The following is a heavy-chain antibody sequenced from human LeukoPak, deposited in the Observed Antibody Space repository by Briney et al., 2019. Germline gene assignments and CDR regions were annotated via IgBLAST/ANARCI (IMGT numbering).Heavy chain of an antibody. D-gene: IGHD5-24*01. Sequence: GGSLRLSCAASGFTVSSNYMSWVRQAPGKGLEWVSVIYSGGSTYYADSVKGRFTISRDNSKNTLYLQMNSLRAEDTAVYYCARARNRRDGYNLNYWGQGTLVTVSS. CDR2: IYSGGST. CDR3: ARARNRRDGYNLNY. J-gene: IGHJ4*02. CDR1: GFTVSSNY. V-gene: IGHV3-53*01.